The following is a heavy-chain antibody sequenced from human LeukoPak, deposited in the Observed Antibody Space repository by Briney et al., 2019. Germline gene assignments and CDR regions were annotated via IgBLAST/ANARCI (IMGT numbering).Heavy chain of an antibody. CDR2: ISSSSSYI. D-gene: IGHD2-2*01. J-gene: IGHJ4*02. CDR3: ARDRGTDIVVVPAAIEVYY. CDR1: GFTFSSYS. V-gene: IGHV3-21*01. Sequence: GGSLRLSCAASGFTFSSYSMNWVRQAPGKGLEWVSSISSSSSYIYYADSVKGRFTISRDNAKNSLYLQMNSLRAEDTAVYYCARDRGTDIVVVPAAIEVYYWGQGTLVTVSS.